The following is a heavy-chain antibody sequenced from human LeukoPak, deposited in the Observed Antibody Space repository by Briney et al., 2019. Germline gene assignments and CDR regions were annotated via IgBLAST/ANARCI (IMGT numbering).Heavy chain of an antibody. CDR3: ARVMVRGLNYFDY. Sequence: ASVKVSCKASGYTFTSYYMHWVRQAPGQGLEWMGWINPNSGGTNYAQKFQGRVTMTRDTSISTAYMELSRLRSDDTAVYYCARVMVRGLNYFDYWGQGTLVTVSS. CDR2: INPNSGGT. CDR1: GYTFTSYY. J-gene: IGHJ4*02. V-gene: IGHV1-2*02. D-gene: IGHD3-10*01.